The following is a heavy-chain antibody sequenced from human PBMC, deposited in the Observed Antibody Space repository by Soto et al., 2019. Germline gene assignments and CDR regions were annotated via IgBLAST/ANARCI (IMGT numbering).Heavy chain of an antibody. D-gene: IGHD2-15*01. Sequence: PSETLSLTCAVYGGSFSGYYWSWIRQPPGKGLEWIGEINHSGNTNYNPFLKSRVTISVDTSKNQFSLKLSSVTAADTAVYYCARHLTYCSAGSCYSDFPYYGMDVWGQGTTVTVSS. J-gene: IGHJ6*02. CDR1: GGSFSGYY. V-gene: IGHV4-34*01. CDR3: ARHLTYCSAGSCYSDFPYYGMDV. CDR2: INHSGNT.